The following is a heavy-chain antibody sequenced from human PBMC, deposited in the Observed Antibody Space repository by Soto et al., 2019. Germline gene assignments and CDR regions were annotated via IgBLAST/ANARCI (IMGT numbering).Heavy chain of an antibody. Sequence: ASVKVSCKASGGTFRSYAISWVRQAPGQGLEWMGGIIPIFGTANYAQKFQGRVTITADESTSTAYMELSSLRSEDTAVYYCAVAVAGPRVDKGGQGTLVTVSS. CDR1: GGTFRSYA. J-gene: IGHJ4*02. D-gene: IGHD6-19*01. V-gene: IGHV1-69*13. CDR3: AVAVAGPRVDK. CDR2: IIPIFGTA.